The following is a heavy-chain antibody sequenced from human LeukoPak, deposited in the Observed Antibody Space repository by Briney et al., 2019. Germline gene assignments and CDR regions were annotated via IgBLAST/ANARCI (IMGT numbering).Heavy chain of an antibody. Sequence: ASVKVSCKASGYTFTSYGISWVRQAPGQGLEWMGWISAYNGNTNYAQKLQGRVTMTTDTSTSTAYMELRSLRSDDTAVYYCASGVLRYFDWLLYLDYWGQGTLVTVFS. CDR3: ASGVLRYFDWLLYLDY. J-gene: IGHJ4*02. CDR2: ISAYNGNT. CDR1: GYTFTSYG. V-gene: IGHV1-18*01. D-gene: IGHD3-9*01.